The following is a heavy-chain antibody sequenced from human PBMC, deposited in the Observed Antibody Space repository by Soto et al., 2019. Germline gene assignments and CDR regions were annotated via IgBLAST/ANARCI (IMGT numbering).Heavy chain of an antibody. Sequence: SETLSLTCTVSGGSISSYYWTWIRQPPGKGLEWIGYIYSSGSTNYNPPLKSRVTISLDTSKNQFSLKLTSVTAADTAVYYCARGECSGGRCYSDYWGQGALVTVSS. J-gene: IGHJ4*02. V-gene: IGHV4-59*01. D-gene: IGHD2-15*01. CDR3: ARGECSGGRCYSDY. CDR2: IYSSGST. CDR1: GGSISSYY.